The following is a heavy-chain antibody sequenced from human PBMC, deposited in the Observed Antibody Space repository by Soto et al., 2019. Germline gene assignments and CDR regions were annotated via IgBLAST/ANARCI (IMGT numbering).Heavy chain of an antibody. CDR3: AAELYSGGRCCSFDI. D-gene: IGHD2-15*01. J-gene: IGHJ3*02. Sequence: ASVKVSCKASGYSFTSYGISWVRQAPGQGLEWMGWIVVGAGNTNYAQELQGRLTITRDVSTNTAYMELRGLTSEDTAVYYCAAELYSGGRCCSFDIWGQGTMVTVSS. CDR1: GYSFTSYG. V-gene: IGHV1-58*02. CDR2: IVVGAGNT.